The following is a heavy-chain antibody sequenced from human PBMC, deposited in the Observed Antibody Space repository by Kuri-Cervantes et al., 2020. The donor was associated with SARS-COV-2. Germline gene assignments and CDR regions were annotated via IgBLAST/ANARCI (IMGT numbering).Heavy chain of an antibody. J-gene: IGHJ3*02. CDR3: ARRHIVVVPAASLPSDAFDI. CDR2: IYHSGST. CDR1: GYSISSGDY. V-gene: IGHV4-38-2*02. D-gene: IGHD2-2*01. Sequence: SETLSLTCTVSGYSISSGDYWGCIRQPPGKGLEWIVSIYHSGSTYYNPSLKSRVTISVDTSKNQFSLKLSSVTAADTDVYYCARRHIVVVPAASLPSDAFDIWGQGTMVTVSS.